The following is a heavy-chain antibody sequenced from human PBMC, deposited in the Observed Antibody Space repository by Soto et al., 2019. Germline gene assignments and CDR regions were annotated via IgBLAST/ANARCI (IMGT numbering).Heavy chain of an antibody. D-gene: IGHD3-3*01. Sequence: ASVKVSCKASGYTFTSYAISWVRQAPGQGLEWMGWISPYNGNTNYAQNLQGRVTLTTDTSTTTAYMELSSLRSEDTAVYYCAKILGVVRGAIDYWGQGTLVTVSS. CDR1: GYTFTSYA. CDR2: ISPYNGNT. J-gene: IGHJ4*02. CDR3: AKILGVVRGAIDY. V-gene: IGHV1-18*01.